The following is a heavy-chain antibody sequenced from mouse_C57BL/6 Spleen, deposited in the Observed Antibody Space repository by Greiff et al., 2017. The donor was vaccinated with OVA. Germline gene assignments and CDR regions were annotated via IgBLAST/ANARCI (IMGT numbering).Heavy chain of an antibody. CDR2: INPSSGYT. Sequence: VQGVESGAELARPGASVKMSCKASGYTFTSYTMHWVKQRPGQGLEWIGYINPSSGYTKYNQKFKDKATLTADKSSSTAYMQLSSLTSEDSAVYYCASENFDYWGQGTTLTVSS. CDR3: ASENFDY. V-gene: IGHV1-4*01. J-gene: IGHJ2*01. CDR1: GYTFTSYT.